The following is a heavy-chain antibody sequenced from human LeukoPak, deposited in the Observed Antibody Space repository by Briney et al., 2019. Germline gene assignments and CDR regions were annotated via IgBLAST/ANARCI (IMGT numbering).Heavy chain of an antibody. J-gene: IGHJ3*02. CDR2: INPNSGGT. CDR1: GYTFTGYY. CDR3: ARSRITMVRGVIYAFDI. Sequence: ASVKVSCKASGYTFTGYYMHWVRQAPGQGLEWMGWINPNSGGTNYAQKFQGRVTMTRDTSISTAYMELSRLRSGDTAVYYCARSRITMVRGVIYAFDIWGQGTMVTVSS. D-gene: IGHD3-10*01. V-gene: IGHV1-2*02.